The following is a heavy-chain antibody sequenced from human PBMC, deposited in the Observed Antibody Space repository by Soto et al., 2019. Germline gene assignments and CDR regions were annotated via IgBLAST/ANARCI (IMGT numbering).Heavy chain of an antibody. Sequence: GGSLRLSCAASGFTFSDYYMSWIRQAPGKGLEWVSYISSSSTYTNYADSVKGRFTISRDNSKNTLYLQMNSLRAEDTAVYYCAKDPPIGDSSGYYLNWFDPWGQGTLVTVSS. CDR2: ISSSSTYT. D-gene: IGHD3-22*01. CDR1: GFTFSDYY. J-gene: IGHJ5*02. V-gene: IGHV3-11*05. CDR3: AKDPPIGDSSGYYLNWFDP.